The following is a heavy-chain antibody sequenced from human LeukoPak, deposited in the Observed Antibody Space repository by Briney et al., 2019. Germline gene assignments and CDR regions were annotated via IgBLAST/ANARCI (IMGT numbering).Heavy chain of an antibody. CDR3: AKRQWLVQVDAFDI. CDR2: INHSGST. Sequence: PSETLSLTCAVYGGSFSGYYWSWIRQPPGKGLEWIGEINHSGSTNYNPSLKSRVTISVDTSKNQFSLKLSSVTAADTAVYYCAKRQWLVQVDAFDIWGQGTMVTVSS. J-gene: IGHJ3*02. D-gene: IGHD6-19*01. CDR1: GGSFSGYY. V-gene: IGHV4-34*01.